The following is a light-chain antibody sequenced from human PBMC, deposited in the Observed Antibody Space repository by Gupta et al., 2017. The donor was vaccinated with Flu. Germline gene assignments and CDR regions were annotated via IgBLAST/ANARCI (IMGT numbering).Light chain of an antibody. CDR1: SDDVAYYNY. Sequence: QSALTQPASVSGSPGQPIPISCTGTSDDVAYYNYVSWYQQYPAKAPKLIIYEVSHRPSGVSIRFSGSKSGNTASLTISGLQAEDEADYYCNSYTRYSSYVFGTGTKVTVL. CDR2: EVS. J-gene: IGLJ1*01. CDR3: NSYTRYSSYV. V-gene: IGLV2-14*01.